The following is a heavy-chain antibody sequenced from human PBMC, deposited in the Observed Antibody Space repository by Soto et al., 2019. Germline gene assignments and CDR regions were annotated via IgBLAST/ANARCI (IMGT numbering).Heavy chain of an antibody. V-gene: IGHV1-69*06. CDR2: IIPIFGTA. CDR3: ARTTGDVYTARAEYYGMDV. Sequence: QVQLVQSGAEVKKPGSSVKVSCKASGGTFSSYAISWVRQAPGQGLEWMGGIIPIFGTANNAQKFQGRVTITADKATSTVYRELSSLRSEDTAVYYCARTTGDVYTARAEYYGMDVWGQGTTVTVSS. CDR1: GGTFSSYA. D-gene: IGHD5-18*01. J-gene: IGHJ6*02.